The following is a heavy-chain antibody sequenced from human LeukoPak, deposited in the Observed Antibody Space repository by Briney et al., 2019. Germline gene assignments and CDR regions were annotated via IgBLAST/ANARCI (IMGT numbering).Heavy chain of an antibody. CDR1: GFTFSSYA. J-gene: IGHJ4*02. V-gene: IGHV3-23*01. D-gene: IGHD3-3*01. CDR2: ISGSGGST. CDR3: AKDLRGDFWSGYYTGIWRGSFDY. Sequence: GGSLRLSRAASGFTFSSYAMSWVRQAPGKGLEWVSAISGSGGSTYYADSVKGRFTISRDNSKNTLYLQMNSLRAEDTAVYYCAKDLRGDFWSGYYTGIWRGSFDYWGQGTLVTVSS.